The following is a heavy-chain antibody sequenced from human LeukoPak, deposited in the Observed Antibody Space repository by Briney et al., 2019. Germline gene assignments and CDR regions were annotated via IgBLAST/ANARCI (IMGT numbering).Heavy chain of an antibody. Sequence: GGSLRLSCAASGFTFSSYGMSWVRQAPGKGLEWVSAISGSGDSTYYADSVKGRFAISRDNSKSTLYLQLSSLRAEDTAVYYCAKARGTDYGDYVIFDYWGQGTLVTVSS. V-gene: IGHV3-23*01. CDR3: AKARGTDYGDYVIFDY. CDR1: GFTFSSYG. CDR2: ISGSGDST. D-gene: IGHD4-17*01. J-gene: IGHJ4*02.